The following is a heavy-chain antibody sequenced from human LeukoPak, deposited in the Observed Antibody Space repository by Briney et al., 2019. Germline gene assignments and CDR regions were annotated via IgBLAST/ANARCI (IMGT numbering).Heavy chain of an antibody. Sequence: ASVKVSCTASGYTFTGYYMHWVRQAPGQGLEWMGWINPNSGGTNYAQKFQGWVTMTRDTSISTAYMELSRLRSDDTAVYYCARDIAAAGTNYYYGMDVWGQGTTVTVSS. V-gene: IGHV1-2*04. D-gene: IGHD6-13*01. J-gene: IGHJ6*02. CDR1: GYTFTGYY. CDR2: INPNSGGT. CDR3: ARDIAAAGTNYYYGMDV.